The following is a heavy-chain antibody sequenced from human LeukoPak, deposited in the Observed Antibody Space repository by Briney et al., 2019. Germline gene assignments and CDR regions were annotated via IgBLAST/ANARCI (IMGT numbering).Heavy chain of an antibody. J-gene: IGHJ4*02. CDR1: GFTFSDYY. Sequence: PGGSLRLSCAASGFTFSDYYMTWIRQAPGKGLAWVSYISSTSTTIYYADSVKGRCTISRDNAKNSVYLQMNSLGADDTAVYYCVRQYCSDNYCLLLDYWGQGTLVTVSS. CDR2: ISSTSTTI. V-gene: IGHV3-11*01. D-gene: IGHD2-15*01. CDR3: VRQYCSDNYCLLLDY.